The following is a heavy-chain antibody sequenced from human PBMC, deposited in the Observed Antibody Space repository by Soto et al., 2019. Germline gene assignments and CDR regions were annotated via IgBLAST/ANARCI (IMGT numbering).Heavy chain of an antibody. Sequence: QVQLVQSGAEVKKPGSSVKVSCKASGGTFNNNGVTWVRQAPGQGLEWMGGLIPIFGTPSYAQRFQGRVTIIADESTSTAYMELSSLTSEDTAVYYCAIDRMHFDRTGYLGRRLFDPWGQGTLVTVSS. V-gene: IGHV1-69*01. D-gene: IGHD3-22*01. CDR3: AIDRMHFDRTGYLGRRLFDP. J-gene: IGHJ5*02. CDR2: LIPIFGTP. CDR1: GGTFNNNG.